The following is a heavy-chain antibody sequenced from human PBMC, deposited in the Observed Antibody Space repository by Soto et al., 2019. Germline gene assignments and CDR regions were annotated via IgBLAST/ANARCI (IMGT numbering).Heavy chain of an antibody. CDR2: INHSGST. Sequence: EPLSLTFAVYGGSFSGYYWICIRQPPGKGLEWIGEINHSGSTNYNPSLKSRVTISVDTSKNQFSLKLSSVTAADTAVYYCARGRQKQWLVRGYFDYWGQGTLVTVSS. V-gene: IGHV4-34*01. CDR1: GGSFSGYY. CDR3: ARGRQKQWLVRGYFDY. J-gene: IGHJ4*02. D-gene: IGHD6-19*01.